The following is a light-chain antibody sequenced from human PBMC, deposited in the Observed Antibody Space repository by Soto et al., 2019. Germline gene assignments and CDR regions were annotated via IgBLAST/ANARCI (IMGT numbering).Light chain of an antibody. V-gene: IGKV3-11*01. J-gene: IGKJ5*01. CDR3: QQRDSWPIT. CDR1: QSFLGL. Sequence: LLTQSPVTLSLSPGERATLSCRASQSFLGLLAWYQQKPGQAPRLLIYDAYNRATGIPARFSGSGSGTDFTLTINSLEPDDFAVYYCQQRDSWPITFGQGTRLEIK. CDR2: DAY.